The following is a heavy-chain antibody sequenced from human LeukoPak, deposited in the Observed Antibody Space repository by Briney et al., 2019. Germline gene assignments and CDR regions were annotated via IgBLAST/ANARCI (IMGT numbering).Heavy chain of an antibody. J-gene: IGHJ4*02. V-gene: IGHV3-30-3*01. D-gene: IGHD4-17*01. CDR1: GFTFSSYA. CDR2: ISDDGSNK. CDR3: ERDTHYGSPNYFDY. Sequence: PGGSLRLSCAASGFTFSSYAMHWVRQAPGKGLEWVTLISDDGSNKYYADSVKGRFTISRDNSKNTLYLQMNSLRPEDTAVYYCERDTHYGSPNYFDYWGQGTLVTVSS.